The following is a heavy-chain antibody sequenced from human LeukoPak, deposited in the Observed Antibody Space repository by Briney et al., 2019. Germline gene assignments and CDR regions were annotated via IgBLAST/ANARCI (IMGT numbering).Heavy chain of an antibody. CDR2: INHSGST. J-gene: IGHJ4*02. Sequence: PSETLSLTCTVSGGSISSYYWSWIRQPPGKGLEWIGEINHSGSTNYNPSLKSRVTISVDTSKNQFSLKLSSVTAADTAVYYCARSKRDYVWGTDRYTSLDYWGQGTLVTVSS. CDR1: GGSISSYY. V-gene: IGHV4-34*01. CDR3: ARSKRDYVWGTDRYTSLDY. D-gene: IGHD3-16*02.